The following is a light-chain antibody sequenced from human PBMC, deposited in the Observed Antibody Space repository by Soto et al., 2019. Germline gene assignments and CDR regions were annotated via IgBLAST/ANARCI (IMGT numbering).Light chain of an antibody. J-gene: IGKJ2*01. CDR1: QSVSSSY. V-gene: IGKV3-20*01. CDR2: GAS. CDR3: QQYGSSPSYT. Sequence: EIVLTQSPGTLSLSPGERATLSCRASQSVSSSYLAGYQQKPGQAPRLLIYGASSRATGIPDRFSGSGSGTDFTLTISRLEPEDFAVYYCQQYGSSPSYTFVQGTKLEIK.